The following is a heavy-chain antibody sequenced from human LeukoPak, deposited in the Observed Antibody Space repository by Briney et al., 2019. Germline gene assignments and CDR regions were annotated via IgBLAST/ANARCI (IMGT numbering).Heavy chain of an antibody. CDR2: TYYRSKLYN. D-gene: IGHD6-19*01. CDR3: ARAGVYSSGWHFDY. CDR1: GDSFSSNSAA. J-gene: IGHJ4*02. Sequence: SQTLSLTCAISGDSFSSNSAAWNWIRQSPSRGLEWLGRTYYRSKLYNDYAVAVKSQITINPDTSKNQFSLQLNSVTPEDTAVYYCARAGVYSSGWHFDYWGQGTLVTVSS. V-gene: IGHV6-1*01.